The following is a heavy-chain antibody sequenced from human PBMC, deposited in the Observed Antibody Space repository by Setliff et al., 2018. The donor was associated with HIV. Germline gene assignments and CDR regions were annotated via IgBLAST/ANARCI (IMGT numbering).Heavy chain of an antibody. CDR3: ARDPYYRNYFDS. D-gene: IGHD3-22*01. V-gene: IGHV1-46*01. J-gene: IGHJ4*02. CDR2: MKPSGDST. Sequence: ASVKVSCKASGDTLTDYYMHWVRQAPGQGLEWVGIMKPSGDSTDYAQKFQDRVIMTRDTSTSTVYMELSSLTSEDTAIYYCARDPYYRNYFDSWGQGTLVTVSS. CDR1: GDTLTDYY.